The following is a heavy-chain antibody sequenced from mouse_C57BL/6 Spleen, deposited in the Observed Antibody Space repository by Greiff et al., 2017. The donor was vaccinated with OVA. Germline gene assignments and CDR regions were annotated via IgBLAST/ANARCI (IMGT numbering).Heavy chain of an antibody. D-gene: IGHD3-2*02. CDR3: ARPDSSGYSYYAMDY. CDR1: GFTFSSYG. Sequence: EVKLMESGGDLVKPGGSLKLSCAASGFTFSSYGMSWVRQTPDKRLEWVATISSGGSYTYYPDSVKGRFTISRDNAKNTLYLQMSSLKSEDTAMYYCARPDSSGYSYYAMDYWGQGTSVTVSS. V-gene: IGHV5-6*01. CDR2: ISSGGSYT. J-gene: IGHJ4*01.